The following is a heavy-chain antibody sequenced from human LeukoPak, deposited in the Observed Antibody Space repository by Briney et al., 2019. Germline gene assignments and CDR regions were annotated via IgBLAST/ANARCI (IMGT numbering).Heavy chain of an antibody. V-gene: IGHV3-7*01. CDR1: GFTFNYYW. CDR3: ARVRKLRTRGVMDPLDY. CDR2: IQQDGTEK. D-gene: IGHD3-10*01. Sequence: GGSLRLSCAAPGFTFNYYWLTWVRQAPGKGLEWVANIQQDGTEKYYVDSVKGRFTISRDNAKNSLYLQMNSLRAEDTAVYYCARVRKLRTRGVMDPLDYWGQGTLVTVSS. J-gene: IGHJ4*02.